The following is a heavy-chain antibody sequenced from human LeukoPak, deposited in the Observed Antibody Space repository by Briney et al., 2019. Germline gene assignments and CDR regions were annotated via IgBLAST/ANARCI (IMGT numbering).Heavy chain of an antibody. V-gene: IGHV4-59*01. CDR1: GGSFSGYY. CDR2: ICNSGST. J-gene: IGHJ4*02. D-gene: IGHD2-2*01. Sequence: PSETLSLTCAASGGSFSGYYWSWIRQPPGKGLEWIGYICNSGSTNDYPSSESGLSITVDNSKNQFSLKLSSVTAADTAVYHCARGTEYYFDYWGQGTLVTVSS. CDR3: ARGTEYYFDY.